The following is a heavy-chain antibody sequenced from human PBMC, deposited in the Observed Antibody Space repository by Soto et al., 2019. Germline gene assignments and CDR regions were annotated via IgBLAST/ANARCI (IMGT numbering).Heavy chain of an antibody. CDR1: GASMTTGGFS. V-gene: IGHV4-30-2*01. CDR2: VYHRART. Sequence: LEQSGSGLAKPSETLSLTCAVSGASMTTGGFSWTWVRQPPGGGLEWIGHVYHRARTQYNPSLKGRVSISVDTSRSLFSLRLTSLTAADTAVYFCTRGSAAPPSLLDFDTWGQGTPVTVSS. J-gene: IGHJ4*02. D-gene: IGHD2-15*01. CDR3: TRGSAAPPSLLDFDT.